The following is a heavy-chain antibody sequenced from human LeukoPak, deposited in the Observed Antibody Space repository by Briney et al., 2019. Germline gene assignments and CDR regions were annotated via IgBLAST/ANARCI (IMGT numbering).Heavy chain of an antibody. CDR3: ARGRRRNLWFGELWVYYYYYMDV. J-gene: IGHJ6*03. D-gene: IGHD3-10*01. V-gene: IGHV1-8*01. CDR1: GYTFTSYD. Sequence: ASVKVSCKASGYTFTSYDINWVRQATGQGLEWRGWMNPNSGNTGYAQKFQGRVTMTRNTSISTAYMELSSLRSEDTAVYYCARGRRRNLWFGELWVYYYYYMDVWGKGTTVTVSS. CDR2: MNPNSGNT.